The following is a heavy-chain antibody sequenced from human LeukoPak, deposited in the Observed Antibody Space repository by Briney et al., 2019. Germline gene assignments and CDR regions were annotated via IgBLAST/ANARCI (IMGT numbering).Heavy chain of an antibody. Sequence: PGGTLRLSCAASGFTFSIYGMHWVRQAPGKGLEWVAVIWNDGSNKYYADSVKGRFTISRDNSKNTLYLQMNSLRAEDTAVYSCARASGRFDYWGQGTLVTVSS. J-gene: IGHJ4*02. CDR3: ARASGRFDY. V-gene: IGHV3-33*01. CDR1: GFTFSIYG. CDR2: IWNDGSNK. D-gene: IGHD3-10*01.